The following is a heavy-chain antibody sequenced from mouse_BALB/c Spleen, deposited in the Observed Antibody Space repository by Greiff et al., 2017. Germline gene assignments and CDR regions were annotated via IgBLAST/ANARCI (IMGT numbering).Heavy chain of an antibody. CDR1: GYTFTSYW. Sequence: VQLQQSGAELAKPGASVKMSCKASGYTFTSYWMHWVKQRPGQGLEWIGYINPSTGYTEYNQKFKDKATLTADKSSSTAYMQLSSLTSEDSAVYYCARSILRYFDVWGAGTTVTVSS. V-gene: IGHV1-7*01. D-gene: IGHD1-1*01. J-gene: IGHJ1*01. CDR3: ARSILRYFDV. CDR2: INPSTGYT.